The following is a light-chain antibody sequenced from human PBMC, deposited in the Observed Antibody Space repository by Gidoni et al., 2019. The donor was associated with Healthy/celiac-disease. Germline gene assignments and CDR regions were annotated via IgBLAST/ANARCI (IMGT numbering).Light chain of an antibody. CDR2: AAS. Sequence: DIQMTQSPSSLSASVGDRVTITCRASQSISSYLNWYQQKPGKAPKLLIYAASSLQSGVTSRFSGSGSGTDFTLTISSLQPEDFATYYCQQSYSTPAFGGXTKVEIK. J-gene: IGKJ4*01. CDR1: QSISSY. CDR3: QQSYSTPA. V-gene: IGKV1-39*01.